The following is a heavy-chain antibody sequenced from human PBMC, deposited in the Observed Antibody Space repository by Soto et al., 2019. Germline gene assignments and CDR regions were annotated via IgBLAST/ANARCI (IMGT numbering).Heavy chain of an antibody. V-gene: IGHV3-23*01. CDR3: ARILYSSQRDGVDV. J-gene: IGHJ6*02. CDR2: ISSGSDTI. D-gene: IGHD2-8*01. CDR1: GFTFGSYP. Sequence: EVLLLESGGGLVQPGGSLRLSCAASGFTFGSYPMTWVRQAPGKGLEWVSSISSGSDTIFYADSVKGRFTISRDNSRATLYLQTNSLRAEDMAIYYCARILYSSQRDGVDVWGQGTTVTVSS.